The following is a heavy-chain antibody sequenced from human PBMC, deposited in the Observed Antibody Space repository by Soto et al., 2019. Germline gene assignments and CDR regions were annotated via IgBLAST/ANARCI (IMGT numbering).Heavy chain of an antibody. J-gene: IGHJ6*03. D-gene: IGHD2-2*01. CDR1: GGSFSGYY. Sequence: SETLSLTCAVYGGSFSGYYWSWIRQPPGKGLEWIGEINHSGSTNYNPSLKSRVTISVDTSKNQFSLKLSSVTAADTAVYYFARGHVVVVPAATITYYYMDVWGKGTTVTVSS. V-gene: IGHV4-34*01. CDR2: INHSGST. CDR3: ARGHVVVVPAATITYYYMDV.